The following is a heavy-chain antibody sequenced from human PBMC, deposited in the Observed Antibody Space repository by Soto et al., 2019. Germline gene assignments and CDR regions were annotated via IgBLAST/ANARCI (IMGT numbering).Heavy chain of an antibody. D-gene: IGHD2-15*01. Sequence: SETLSLTCTVSGGSITTGGYYWSWIRQLPGKGLEWIGHRYYSESTYYNPSLKSRVSISLDTSKNQFSLKLSFVTAADTAMYYCARNKCSGGSCYSWSLDYWGQGNPVTVSS. V-gene: IGHV4-31*03. J-gene: IGHJ4*02. CDR3: ARNKCSGGSCYSWSLDY. CDR1: GGSITTGGYY. CDR2: RYYSEST.